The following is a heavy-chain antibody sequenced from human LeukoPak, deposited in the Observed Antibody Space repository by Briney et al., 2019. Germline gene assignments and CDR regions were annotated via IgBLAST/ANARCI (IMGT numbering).Heavy chain of an antibody. D-gene: IGHD5-24*01. V-gene: IGHV3-23*01. CDR1: GFTFSSYA. CDR2: ISGSGGST. Sequence: EGSLRLSCAASGFTFSSYAMSWVRQAPGKGLGWVSAISGSGGSTYYADSVKGRFTISRDNSKNTLYLQMNSLRAEDTAVYYCAKDQWLQPDYWGQGTLVTVSS. CDR3: AKDQWLQPDY. J-gene: IGHJ4*02.